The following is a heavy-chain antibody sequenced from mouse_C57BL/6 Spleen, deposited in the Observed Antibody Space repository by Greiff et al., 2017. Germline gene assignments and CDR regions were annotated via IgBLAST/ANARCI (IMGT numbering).Heavy chain of an antibody. CDR3: ARYDYGSLRGYAMDY. D-gene: IGHD1-1*01. J-gene: IGHJ4*01. V-gene: IGHV1-20*01. CDR1: GYSFTGYF. CDR2: INPYNGDT. Sequence: EVQLQQSGPELVKPGDSVKISCQASGYSFTGYFMNWVMQSHGKSLEWIGRINPYNGDTFYNQKFKGKATLTVDKSSSTAHMELRSLTSEDSAVYYCARYDYGSLRGYAMDYWGQGTSVTVSS.